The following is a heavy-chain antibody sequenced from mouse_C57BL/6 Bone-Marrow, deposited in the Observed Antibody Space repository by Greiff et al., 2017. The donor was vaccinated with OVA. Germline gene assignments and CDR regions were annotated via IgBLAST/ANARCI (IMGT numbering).Heavy chain of an antibody. V-gene: IGHV1-55*01. CDR3: ARRGITTVVDYFDY. J-gene: IGHJ2*01. D-gene: IGHD1-1*01. Sequence: QVQLQQPGAELVKPGASVKMSCKASGYTFTSYWITWVKQRPGQGLEWIGDIYPGSGSTNYNEKFKSKATLTVDTSSSTAYMQLSSLTSEDSAVYYCARRGITTVVDYFDYWGRGTTLTVSS. CDR2: IYPGSGST. CDR1: GYTFTSYW.